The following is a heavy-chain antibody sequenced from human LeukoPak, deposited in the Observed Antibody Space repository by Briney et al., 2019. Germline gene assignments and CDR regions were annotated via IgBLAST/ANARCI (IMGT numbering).Heavy chain of an antibody. Sequence: ASVKVSCKACGYTFTSYGISWVRQGPGQGLEWMGWISAYNGNTNYAQKLQGRVTMTTDTSTSTAYMELRSLRSDDTAVYYCARGSIAARFDGFDYYYYGMDVWGQGTTVTVSS. CDR1: GYTFTSYG. CDR3: ARGSIAARFDGFDYYYYGMDV. D-gene: IGHD6-6*01. V-gene: IGHV1-18*01. J-gene: IGHJ6*02. CDR2: ISAYNGNT.